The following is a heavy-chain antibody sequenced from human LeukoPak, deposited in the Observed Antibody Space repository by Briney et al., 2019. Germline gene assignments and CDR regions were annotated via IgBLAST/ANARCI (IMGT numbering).Heavy chain of an antibody. Sequence: SETLSLTCTVSGYSISSGYYWGWIRQPPGKGLEWIGSIYYSGSTYYNPSLKSRVTISVDTSKNQFSLKLSSVTAADTAVYYCAREVAGGSYLGAFDIWGQGTMVTVSS. CDR1: GYSISSGYY. J-gene: IGHJ3*02. CDR3: AREVAGGSYLGAFDI. D-gene: IGHD1-26*01. V-gene: IGHV4-38-2*02. CDR2: IYYSGST.